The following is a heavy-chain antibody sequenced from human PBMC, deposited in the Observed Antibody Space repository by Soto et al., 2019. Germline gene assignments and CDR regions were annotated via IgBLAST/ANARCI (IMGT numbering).Heavy chain of an antibody. CDR3: ARDFYTGSPIEAFDI. CDR2: ISSSSSSI. CDR1: GFTFSTYT. J-gene: IGHJ3*02. D-gene: IGHD1-26*01. Sequence: XXSLRLSFAASGFTFSTYTMYWVRQAPGKGLEWVSYISSSSSSIYYVDSVKGRFTISRDNAKNSLYLQMNSLRDEDTAVYYCARDFYTGSPIEAFDIWGQGTMVTVSS. V-gene: IGHV3-48*02.